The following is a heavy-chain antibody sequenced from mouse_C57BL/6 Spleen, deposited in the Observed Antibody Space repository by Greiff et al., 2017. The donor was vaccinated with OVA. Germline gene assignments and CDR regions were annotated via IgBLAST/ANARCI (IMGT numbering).Heavy chain of an antibody. CDR3: AIFYYDGSSYDYYAMDY. J-gene: IGHJ4*01. CDR2: IHPSDSDT. D-gene: IGHD1-1*01. Sequence: QVQLKQPGAELVKPGASVKVSCKASGYTFTSYWMHWVKQRPGQGLEWIGRIHPSDSDTNYNQKFKGKATLTVDKSSSTAYMQLSSLTSEDSAVYYCAIFYYDGSSYDYYAMDYWGQGTSVTVSS. CDR1: GYTFTSYW. V-gene: IGHV1-74*01.